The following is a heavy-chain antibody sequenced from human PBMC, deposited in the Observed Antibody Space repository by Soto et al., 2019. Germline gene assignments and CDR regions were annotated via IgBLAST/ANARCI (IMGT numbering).Heavy chain of an antibody. D-gene: IGHD3-22*01. Sequence: GGSLRLSCTASGFTFGDYAMSWFRQAPGKGLEWVGFIRSKAYGGTTEYAASVKGRFTISRDDSKSIAYLQMNSLKTEDTAVYYCTRDTLADYYDSSPRRYFDLWGRGTLVTVSS. CDR3: TRDTLADYYDSSPRRYFDL. CDR1: GFTFGDYA. V-gene: IGHV3-49*03. CDR2: IRSKAYGGTT. J-gene: IGHJ2*01.